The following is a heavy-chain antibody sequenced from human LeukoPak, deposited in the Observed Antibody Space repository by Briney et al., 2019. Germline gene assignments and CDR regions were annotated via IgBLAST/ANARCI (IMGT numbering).Heavy chain of an antibody. D-gene: IGHD2-2*01. Sequence: QPGGSLRLSCAASGFTLSSYAMSWVRQAPGKGLEWVSAISGSGGSTYYADSVKGRFTISRDNSKNTLYLQMNSLRAEDTAVYYCARADIVVVPAALYWGQGTLVTVSS. CDR2: ISGSGGST. CDR3: ARADIVVVPAALY. V-gene: IGHV3-23*01. J-gene: IGHJ4*02. CDR1: GFTLSSYA.